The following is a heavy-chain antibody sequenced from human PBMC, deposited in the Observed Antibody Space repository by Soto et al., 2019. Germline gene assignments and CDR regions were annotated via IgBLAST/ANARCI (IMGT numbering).Heavy chain of an antibody. CDR2: IYSGGST. D-gene: IGHD6-6*01. CDR3: AIVGGRGQLVGDY. CDR1: GFTVSSNY. V-gene: IGHV3-53*04. J-gene: IGHJ4*02. Sequence: EVQLVESGGGLVQPGGSLRLSCAASGFTVSSNYMSWVRQAPGKGLEWVSVIYSGGSTYYADSVKGRFTISRHNSKNTLYLQMNSLRAEDTAVYYCAIVGGRGQLVGDYWGQGTLVTVSS.